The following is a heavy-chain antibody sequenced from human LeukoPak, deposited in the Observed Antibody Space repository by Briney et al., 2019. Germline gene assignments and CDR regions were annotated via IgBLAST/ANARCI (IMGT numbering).Heavy chain of an antibody. CDR1: GYTFTSYG. V-gene: IGHV1-18*01. J-gene: IGHJ2*01. CDR3: ARGVPTNYYDSSGYPGPYWYFDL. D-gene: IGHD3-22*01. CDR2: ISAYNGNT. Sequence: ASVKVSCKACGYTFTSYGISWVRQAPGQGLEWMGWISAYNGNTNYAQKLQGRVTMTTDTSTSTAYMELRSLRSDDTAVYYCARGVPTNYYDSSGYPGPYWYFDLWGRGTLVTVSS.